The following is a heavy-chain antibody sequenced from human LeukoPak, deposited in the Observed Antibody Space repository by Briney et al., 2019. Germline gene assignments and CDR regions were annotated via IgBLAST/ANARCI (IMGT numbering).Heavy chain of an antibody. Sequence: GGSPRLSCAVSGFTFSSYGMSWVRQAPGEGLEWVSIIGGSGATTYYADSVKGRFTISRDNSKNTLYLQMNSLRDEDTAVYYCAKGSPAFGTRYFDYWGQGTLVTVSS. CDR3: AKGSPAFGTRYFDY. CDR1: GFTFSSYG. CDR2: IGGSGATT. D-gene: IGHD1-1*01. V-gene: IGHV3-23*01. J-gene: IGHJ4*02.